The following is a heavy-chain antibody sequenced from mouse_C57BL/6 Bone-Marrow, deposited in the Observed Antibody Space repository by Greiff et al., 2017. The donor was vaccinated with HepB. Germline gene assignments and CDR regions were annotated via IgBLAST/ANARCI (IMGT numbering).Heavy chain of an antibody. V-gene: IGHV1-69*01. CDR3: ARWGEYVMIFAD. CDR1: GYTFTSYW. CDR2: IDPSDSYT. Sequence: QVQLQQPGAELVMPGASVKLSCKASGYTFTSYWMHWVKQRPGQGLEWIGEIDPSDSYTNYNQKFKGKSTLTVDKTSSTAYMQLSSLTSEDSAVYYCARWGEYVMIFADWGQGTLVTVSA. J-gene: IGHJ3*01. D-gene: IGHD5-1*01.